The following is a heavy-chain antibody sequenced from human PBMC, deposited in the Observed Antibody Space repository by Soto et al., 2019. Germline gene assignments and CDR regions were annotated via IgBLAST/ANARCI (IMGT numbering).Heavy chain of an antibody. CDR1: GYSFISHY. CDR3: ARDYLSSKLSLSYFDV. V-gene: IGHV1-46*01. D-gene: IGHD2-2*01. Sequence: QVQLVQSGAEVTRPGASVKVSCKASGYSFISHYIHWVRQAPGQGLEWMGFINPSGCSATLAQKSQGRVTMTRDTSTSTVYMELTIRRSEDAAVYYCARDYLSSKLSLSYFDVWGQGTLVTVSS. J-gene: IGHJ4*02. CDR2: INPSGCSA.